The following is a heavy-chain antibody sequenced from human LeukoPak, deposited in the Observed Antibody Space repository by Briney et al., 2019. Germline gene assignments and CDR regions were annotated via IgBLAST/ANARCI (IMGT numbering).Heavy chain of an antibody. CDR3: ASGEWLLLKFDP. Sequence: PSETLSLTCAVYGGSFSGYYWTWIRQPPGKRLEWIGEIDHSGSTNYNPSLKSRVTISVDTSKNQFSLKLSSVTAADTAVYYCASGEWLLLKFDPWGQGTLVTVSS. J-gene: IGHJ5*02. V-gene: IGHV4-34*01. D-gene: IGHD3-22*01. CDR2: IDHSGST. CDR1: GGSFSGYY.